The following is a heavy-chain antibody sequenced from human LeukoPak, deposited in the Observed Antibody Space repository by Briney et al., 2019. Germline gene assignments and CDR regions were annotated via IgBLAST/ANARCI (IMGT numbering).Heavy chain of an antibody. V-gene: IGHV3-7*01. CDR2: IKQDGSEK. Sequence: GGSLRLSCAASGFTFSSYWMSWVRQAPGKGLEWVANIKQDGSEKCVDSVKGRFTISRDNAKNSLYLQMNSLRAEDTAVYYCAELGITMIGGVWGKGTTVTISS. D-gene: IGHD3-10*02. CDR1: GFTFSSYW. J-gene: IGHJ6*04. CDR3: AELGITMIGGV.